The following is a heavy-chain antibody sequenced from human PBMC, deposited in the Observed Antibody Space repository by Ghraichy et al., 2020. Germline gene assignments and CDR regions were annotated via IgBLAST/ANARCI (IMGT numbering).Heavy chain of an antibody. D-gene: IGHD5-18*01. J-gene: IGHJ4*02. CDR1: GFTFSSYA. V-gene: IGHV3-64D*09. CDR2: ISSNGGST. Sequence: GGSLRLSCSASGFTFSSYAMHWVRQAPGKGLEYVSAISSNGGSTYYADSVKGRFTISRDNSKNTLYLQMSSLRAEDTAVYYCWRGYSYGFSSEYYFDYWGQGTLVTVSS. CDR3: WRGYSYGFSSEYYFDY.